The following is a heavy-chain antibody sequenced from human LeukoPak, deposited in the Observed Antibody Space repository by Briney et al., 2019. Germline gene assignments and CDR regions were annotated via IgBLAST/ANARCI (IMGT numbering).Heavy chain of an antibody. CDR2: ISTDAGET. CDR1: GFTFSNYN. V-gene: IGHV3-23*01. J-gene: IGHJ4*02. D-gene: IGHD3-10*01. CDR3: AKGSGNGYGSGPFDY. Sequence: QTGGSLRLSCAASGFTFSNYNMNWVRQAPGKGLEWVSAISTDAGETHYADSVKGRFTISRDNSKNTVSLQMSSLRAEDTALYYCAKGSGNGYGSGPFDYWGQGTLVTVSS.